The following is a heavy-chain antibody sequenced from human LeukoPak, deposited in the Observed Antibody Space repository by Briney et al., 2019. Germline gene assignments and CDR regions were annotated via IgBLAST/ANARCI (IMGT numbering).Heavy chain of an antibody. CDR1: GFTFSDYY. CDR3: ARDLVVVPAARSYYYYGMDV. CDR2: ISSSSSYT. D-gene: IGHD2-2*01. Sequence: PGGSLRLSCAASGFTFSDYYMIWIRQAPGKGLEWVSYISSSSSYTNYADSVKGRFTISRDNAKNSLYLQMNSLRAEDTAVYYCARDLVVVPAARSYYYYGMDVWGKGTTVTVSS. V-gene: IGHV3-11*06. J-gene: IGHJ6*04.